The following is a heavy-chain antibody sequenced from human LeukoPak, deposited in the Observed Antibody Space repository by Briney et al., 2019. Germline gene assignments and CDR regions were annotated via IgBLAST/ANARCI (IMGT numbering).Heavy chain of an antibody. CDR1: GFTFSDYY. J-gene: IGHJ1*01. CDR3: ARVDKWWPFEYFQH. CDR2: ISSSGSTI. Sequence: GGSLRLSCAASGFTFSDYYMSWIRQAPGKGLEWVSYISSSGSTIYYADSVKGRFTISRDNAKNSLYLQMNSLRAEDTAVYYCARVDKWWPFEYFQHWGQGTLVTVSS. D-gene: IGHD2-15*01. V-gene: IGHV3-11*01.